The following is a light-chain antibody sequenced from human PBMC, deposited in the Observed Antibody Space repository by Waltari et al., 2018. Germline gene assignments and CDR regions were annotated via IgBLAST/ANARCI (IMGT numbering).Light chain of an antibody. CDR2: KVS. CDR1: QSLVHTDGDTY. Sequence: QSLVHTDGDTYRDRVQQRRGQSPRRRSYKVSNRDSGVPDRFSGSGADTAFTLESSRVEAEYVGSYGCMQATNWPLTFGQGTKVEIQ. J-gene: IGKJ1*01. CDR3: MQATNWPLT. V-gene: IGKV2-30*02.